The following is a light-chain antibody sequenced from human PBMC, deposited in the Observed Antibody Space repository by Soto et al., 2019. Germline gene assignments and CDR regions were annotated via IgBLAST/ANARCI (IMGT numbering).Light chain of an antibody. CDR2: EVS. V-gene: IGLV2-14*01. CDR1: SSDVGGYNY. Sequence: QSALTQPASVSGSPGQSITISCTGTSSDVGGYNYVSWYQQHPGKAPKLMIYEVSNRPSGVSNRFSGSKSGNTASLTISGLQAEDEADYYCSSYTSGSTWVFGGGTQLTFL. J-gene: IGLJ3*02. CDR3: SSYTSGSTWV.